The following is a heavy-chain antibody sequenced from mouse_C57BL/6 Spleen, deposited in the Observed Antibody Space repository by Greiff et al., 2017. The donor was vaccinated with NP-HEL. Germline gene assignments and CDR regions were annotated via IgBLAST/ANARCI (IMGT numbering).Heavy chain of an antibody. Sequence: VKLQESGAELVRPGASVTLSCKASGYTFTDYEMHWVKQTPVHGLEWIGAIDPETGGTAYNQKFKGKAILTADKSSSTAYMELRSLTSEDSAVYYCTKKDDYASYAMDYWGQGTSVTVSS. D-gene: IGHD2-4*01. V-gene: IGHV1-15*01. CDR3: TKKDDYASYAMDY. J-gene: IGHJ4*01. CDR1: GYTFTDYE. CDR2: IDPETGGT.